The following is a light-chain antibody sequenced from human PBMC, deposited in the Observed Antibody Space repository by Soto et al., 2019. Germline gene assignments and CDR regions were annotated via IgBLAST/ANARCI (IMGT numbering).Light chain of an antibody. CDR2: SNY. CDR3: AAWDDSLHGHV. CDR1: SSNIGSNT. V-gene: IGLV1-44*01. J-gene: IGLJ2*01. Sequence: QLVLTQPPSASGTPGQGVTISCSGSSSNIGSNTVNWYQHLPGTAPKLLIFSNYQRPSGVPDRFSGSKSGTSASLAISRLQSEDEADYFCAAWDDSLHGHVFGGGTKLTVL.